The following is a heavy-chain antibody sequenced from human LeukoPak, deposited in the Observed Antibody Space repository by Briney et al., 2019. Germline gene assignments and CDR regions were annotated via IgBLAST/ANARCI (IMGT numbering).Heavy chain of an antibody. CDR2: IKEVVGEN. CDR3: ARSVWSGYYWHYYYYYMDV. D-gene: IGHD3-3*01. Sequence: GGCLRLSCAASGFIFSSYWIRSVRQAPGKGLEWVPIIKEVVGENYYVECVNGRFSISRHNAKNSLYLKMNSQRPEDTAVYHCARSVWSGYYWHYYYYYMDVWGKGTTVTVSS. V-gene: IGHV3-7*01. CDR1: GFIFSSYW. J-gene: IGHJ6*03.